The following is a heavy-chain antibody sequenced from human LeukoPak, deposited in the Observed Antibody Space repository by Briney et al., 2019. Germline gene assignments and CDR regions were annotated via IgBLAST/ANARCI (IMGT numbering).Heavy chain of an antibody. J-gene: IGHJ4*02. D-gene: IGHD3-3*01. CDR2: IYTSGST. Sequence: PSETLSLTCTASGGSISSGSYYWSWIRQPAGKGLEWIGRIYTSGSTNYNPSLKSRVTISVDTSKNQFSLKLSSVTAADTAVYYCARGERGSGHYKIDYWGQGTLVTVSS. V-gene: IGHV4-61*02. CDR1: GGSISSGSYY. CDR3: ARGERGSGHYKIDY.